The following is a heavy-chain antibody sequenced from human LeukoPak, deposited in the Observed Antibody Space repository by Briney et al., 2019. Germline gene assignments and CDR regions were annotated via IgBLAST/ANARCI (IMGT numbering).Heavy chain of an antibody. Sequence: GGSLRLSCAASGFTFSTYGMHWVRQAPGKGLEWVTYIHYDGSNKYYADSVKGRFTISRDNSKNTLYLQMNSLRSEDTAVYYCARWIFAVGSNWIDPWGQGTLVTVSS. D-gene: IGHD3-3*01. CDR2: IHYDGSNK. CDR1: GFTFSTYG. J-gene: IGHJ5*02. CDR3: ARWIFAVGSNWIDP. V-gene: IGHV3-30*02.